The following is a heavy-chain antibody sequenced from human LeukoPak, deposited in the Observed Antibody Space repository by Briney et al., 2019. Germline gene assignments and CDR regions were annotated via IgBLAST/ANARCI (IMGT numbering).Heavy chain of an antibody. Sequence: GGSLRLSCAASGFSFSSFGMHWVRQAPGKGLEWVAVTGYDGITKYYADSVKGRFTISRDNSKDTLYLQMSSLRAEDTALYYCARDQGVNQVWNWFESCGQGTLVTVSS. J-gene: IGHJ5*01. V-gene: IGHV3-33*01. CDR3: ARDQGVNQVWNWFES. D-gene: IGHD1-1*01. CDR1: GFSFSSFG. CDR2: TGYDGITK.